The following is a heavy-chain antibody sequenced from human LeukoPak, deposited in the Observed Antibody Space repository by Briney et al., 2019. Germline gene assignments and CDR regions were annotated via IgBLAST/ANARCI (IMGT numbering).Heavy chain of an antibody. V-gene: IGHV3-64*01. CDR2: ISSNGGST. Sequence: SGGSLRLSCAASGFSFSSYAMHWVRQAPGKGLEYVSAISSNGGSTYYANSVKGRFTISRDNAKNSLYLQMNSLRAEDTAVYYCARDRGYYGSGSYYKGGSPSWFDPWGQGTLVTVSS. CDR3: ARDRGYYGSGSYYKGGSPSWFDP. J-gene: IGHJ5*02. CDR1: GFSFSSYA. D-gene: IGHD3-10*01.